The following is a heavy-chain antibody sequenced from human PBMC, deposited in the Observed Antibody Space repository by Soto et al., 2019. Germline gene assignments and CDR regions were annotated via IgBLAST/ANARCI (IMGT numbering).Heavy chain of an antibody. CDR3: ARLMEVSELRYFDWLSSDY. D-gene: IGHD3-9*01. Sequence: PGESLKISCKGSGYSFTSYWISWVRQMPGKGLEWMGRIDPSDSYTNYSPSFQGHVTISADKSISTAYLQWSSLKASDTAMYYCARLMEVSELRYFDWLSSDYWDQGTLVTVSS. J-gene: IGHJ4*02. V-gene: IGHV5-10-1*01. CDR1: GYSFTSYW. CDR2: IDPSDSYT.